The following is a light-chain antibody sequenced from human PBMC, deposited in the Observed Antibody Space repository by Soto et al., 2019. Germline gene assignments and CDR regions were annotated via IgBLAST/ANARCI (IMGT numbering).Light chain of an antibody. CDR2: GAS. J-gene: IGKJ3*01. Sequence: EIVLTQSPGTLSLSPGERATLSCRARQSVSSSYLAWYQPKPGQAPRPLIYGASSRATGIPDRFSGSGSATYFTLTSSRLETEEFAVYYCQQYGSSPAFGPGTKVDIK. CDR3: QQYGSSPA. CDR1: QSVSSSY. V-gene: IGKV3-20*01.